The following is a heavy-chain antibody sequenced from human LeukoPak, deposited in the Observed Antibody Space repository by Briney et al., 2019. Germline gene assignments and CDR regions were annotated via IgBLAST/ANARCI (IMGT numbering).Heavy chain of an antibody. D-gene: IGHD6-13*01. Sequence: SETLSLTCAVYGGSFSGYYWSWIRQPPGKGPEWIGEINHSGSTNYNPSLKSRVTISVDTSKNQFSLKLSSVTAADTAVYYCARMRVAAAGLNWFDPWGQGTLVTVSS. J-gene: IGHJ5*02. CDR1: GGSFSGYY. CDR2: INHSGST. V-gene: IGHV4-34*01. CDR3: ARMRVAAAGLNWFDP.